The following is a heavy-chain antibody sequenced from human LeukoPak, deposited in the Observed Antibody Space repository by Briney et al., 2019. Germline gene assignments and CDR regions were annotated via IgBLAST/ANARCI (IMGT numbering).Heavy chain of an antibody. V-gene: IGHV6-1*01. CDR3: AKSGSYLEYLQH. Sequence: SQTLSLTCAISGDSVSGNIATWNWIRQSPSRGLEWLGRTYYRSRWHNVYAESVKSRVTINPDTSKNQFSLLLNSVTPEDTAVYYCAKSGSYLEYLQHWGQGTPVTVSS. CDR1: GDSVSGNIAT. J-gene: IGHJ1*01. CDR2: TYYRSRWHN. D-gene: IGHD1-26*01.